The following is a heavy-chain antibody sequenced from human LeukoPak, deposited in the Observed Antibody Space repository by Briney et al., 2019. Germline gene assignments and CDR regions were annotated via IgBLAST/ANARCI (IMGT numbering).Heavy chain of an antibody. CDR2: INNDGSRT. V-gene: IGHV3-74*01. D-gene: IGHD3-22*01. J-gene: IGHJ5*02. CDR1: GFTFSSYW. CDR3: TRMDDTSGKNRFDP. Sequence: GGSLRLSCAASGFTFSSYWMHWVRQAPGKGLVWVSRINNDGSRTNYADSVKGRFTISRDNAKNMVYLQMNSLRAEDTAMYYCTRMDDTSGKNRFDPWGQGALVTVSS.